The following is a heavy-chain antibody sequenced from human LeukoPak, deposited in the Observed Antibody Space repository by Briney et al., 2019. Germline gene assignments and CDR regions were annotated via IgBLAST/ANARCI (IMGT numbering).Heavy chain of an antibody. V-gene: IGHV3-74*01. Sequence: PGGSLRLSCAASGFTFSSYWMHWVRQAPGKGLVWVSRINSDGSSTSYADSVKGRFTISRDNAKNSLYLQMNSLRAEDTAVYYCAREYRHYYDSGSFDYWGQGTLVTVSS. D-gene: IGHD3-22*01. CDR3: AREYRHYYDSGSFDY. CDR2: INSDGSST. CDR1: GFTFSSYW. J-gene: IGHJ4*02.